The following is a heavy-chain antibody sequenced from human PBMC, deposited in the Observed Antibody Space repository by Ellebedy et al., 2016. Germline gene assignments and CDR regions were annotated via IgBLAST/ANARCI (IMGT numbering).Heavy chain of an antibody. D-gene: IGHD1-26*01. J-gene: IGHJ5*02. CDR2: MNPNSGNT. CDR1: GYTFTSYD. CDR3: ARGVGSWFDP. V-gene: IGHV1-8*01. Sequence: ASVKVSXXASGYTFTSYDINWVRQATGQGLEWMGWMNPNSGNTGYAQKFQGRVTLTRNTSISTAYMELSTLRSEDTAVYYCARGVGSWFDPWGQGTLVTVSS.